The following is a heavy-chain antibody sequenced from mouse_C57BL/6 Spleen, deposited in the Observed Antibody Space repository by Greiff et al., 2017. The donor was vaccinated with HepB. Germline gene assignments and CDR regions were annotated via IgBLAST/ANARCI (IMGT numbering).Heavy chain of an antibody. D-gene: IGHD1-3*01. CDR1: GYTFTDYE. CDR3: TRGLRFAY. J-gene: IGHJ3*01. V-gene: IGHV1-15*01. Sequence: QVQLQQSGAELVRPGASVTLSCKASGYTFTDYEMHWVKQTPVHGLEWIGAIDPETGGTAHNQKFKGKAILTADKSSSTAYMELRSLTSEDSAVYYCTRGLRFAYWGQGTLVTVSA. CDR2: IDPETGGT.